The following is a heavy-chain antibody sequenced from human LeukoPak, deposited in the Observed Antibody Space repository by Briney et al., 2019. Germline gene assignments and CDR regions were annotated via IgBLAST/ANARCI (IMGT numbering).Heavy chain of an antibody. J-gene: IGHJ5*01. Sequence: GESLTISCKASGYIFTDYWLGWVRQMPGKGLEWMGHIFPGDSDTAYSPSFQGQVPISADKSITTASLQWSSLKASDTAIYYCVSHPQFYLGSYWFDSWGQGTLVTVSS. CDR3: VSHPQFYLGSYWFDS. CDR2: IFPGDSDT. CDR1: GYIFTDYW. D-gene: IGHD3-10*01. V-gene: IGHV5-51*01.